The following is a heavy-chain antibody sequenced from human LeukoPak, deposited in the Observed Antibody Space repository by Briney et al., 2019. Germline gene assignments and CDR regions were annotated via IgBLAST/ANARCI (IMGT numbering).Heavy chain of an antibody. D-gene: IGHD3-10*01. CDR1: GGSISSGGYS. CDR3: ARGRDYYGSGSYYTS. V-gene: IGHV4-30-2*01. J-gene: IGHJ5*02. CDR2: IYHSGST. Sequence: SQTLSLTCAVSGGSISSGGYSWSWIRQPPGKGLEWIGYIYHSGSTYYNPPLKSRVTISVDRSKNQFSLKLSSVTAADTAVYYCARGRDYYGSGSYYTSWGQGTLVTVSS.